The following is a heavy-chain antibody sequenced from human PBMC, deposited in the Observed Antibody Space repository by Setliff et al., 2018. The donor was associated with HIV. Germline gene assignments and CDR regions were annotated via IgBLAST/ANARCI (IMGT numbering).Heavy chain of an antibody. CDR3: ARLAYSSGWSPSYYFDY. Sequence: SETLSLTCTVSGGSISSSYWSWIRQPPGKGLEWIGYIYYSGSTNSNPSLKSRVTISVDTSKNQFSLKLSSVTAADTAVYYCARLAYSSGWSPSYYFDYWGQGTLVTVSS. D-gene: IGHD6-19*01. V-gene: IGHV4-59*08. CDR1: GGSISSSY. CDR2: IYYSGST. J-gene: IGHJ4*02.